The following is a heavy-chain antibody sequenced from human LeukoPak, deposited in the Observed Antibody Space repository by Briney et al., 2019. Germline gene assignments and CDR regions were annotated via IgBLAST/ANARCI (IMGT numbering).Heavy chain of an antibody. Sequence: GGSLRLSCAAPGFTFSSYAMSWVRQAPGKGLEWVSAISGSGGSTYYADSVKGRFTISRDNSKNTLYLQMNSLRAEDTAVYYCAKGRRVQLWFSPYGYWGQGTLVTVSS. J-gene: IGHJ4*02. CDR2: ISGSGGST. CDR3: AKGRRVQLWFSPYGY. V-gene: IGHV3-23*01. D-gene: IGHD5-18*01. CDR1: GFTFSSYA.